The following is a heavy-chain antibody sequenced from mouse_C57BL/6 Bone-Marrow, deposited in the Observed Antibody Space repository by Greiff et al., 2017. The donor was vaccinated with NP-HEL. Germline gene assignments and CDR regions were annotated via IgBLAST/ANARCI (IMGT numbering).Heavy chain of an antibody. CDR2: IYPRDGST. Sequence: VQLQQSGPELVKPGASVKLSCKASGYTFTSYDINWVKQRPGQGLEWIGWIYPRDGSTKYNEKFKGKATLTVDTSSSTAYMELHSLTSEDSAVYFCARGLHYYGSSYYYAMDDWGQGTSVTVSS. CDR3: ARGLHYYGSSYYYAMDD. CDR1: GYTFTSYD. D-gene: IGHD1-1*01. V-gene: IGHV1-85*01. J-gene: IGHJ4*01.